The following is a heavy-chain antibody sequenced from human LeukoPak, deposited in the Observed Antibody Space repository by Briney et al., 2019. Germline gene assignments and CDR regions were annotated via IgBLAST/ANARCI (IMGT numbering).Heavy chain of an antibody. J-gene: IGHJ4*02. CDR3: ARADYGSTYYFGY. V-gene: IGHV3-21*01. CDR2: ISSSSSYI. D-gene: IGHD3-10*01. Sequence: GGSLRLSCAASGFTFSSYSMNWVRQAPGKGLEWVSSISSSSSYIYYADSVKGRFTISRDNAKNSLYLQMNSLRAEDTAVYYCARADYGSTYYFGYWGQGTLVAVSS. CDR1: GFTFSSYS.